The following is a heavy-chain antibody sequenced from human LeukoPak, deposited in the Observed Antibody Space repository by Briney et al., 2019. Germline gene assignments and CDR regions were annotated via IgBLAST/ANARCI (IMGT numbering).Heavy chain of an antibody. CDR2: IYSGGST. D-gene: IGHD5-12*01. V-gene: IGHV3-53*01. Sequence: GGSLRLSCAASGFTVSSNYMSWVRQAPGKGLEWVSVIYSGGSTYYADSVKGRFTISRDNSKNTLYLQMNSLRAEDTAVYYCTKTTSGSFDYWGQGTLVTVSS. J-gene: IGHJ4*02. CDR3: TKTTSGSFDY. CDR1: GFTVSSNY.